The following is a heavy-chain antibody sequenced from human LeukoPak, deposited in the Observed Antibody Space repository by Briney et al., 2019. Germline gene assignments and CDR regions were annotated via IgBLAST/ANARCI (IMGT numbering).Heavy chain of an antibody. Sequence: GGSLRLSCAASGFTFSSYGMHWVRQAPGKGLEWVSAISGSGGSTYYADSVKGRFTISRDNSKNTLYLQMNSLRAEDTAVYYCAKNGEVVPAAMVVDYWGQGTLVTVSP. CDR3: AKNGEVVPAAMVVDY. J-gene: IGHJ4*02. CDR1: GFTFSSYG. CDR2: ISGSGGST. V-gene: IGHV3-23*01. D-gene: IGHD2-2*01.